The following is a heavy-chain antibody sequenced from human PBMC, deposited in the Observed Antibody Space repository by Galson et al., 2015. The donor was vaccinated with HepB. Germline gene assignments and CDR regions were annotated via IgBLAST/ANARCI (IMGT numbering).Heavy chain of an antibody. J-gene: IGHJ3*02. D-gene: IGHD3-10*01. V-gene: IGHV3-66*02. CDR3: ATPRSGSYAFDI. CDR1: GFTVSSNY. Sequence: SLRLSCAASGFTVSSNYMSWVRQAPGKGLEWVSVIYSGGSTYYADSVKGRFTISRDNSKNTLYLQMNSLRAEDTAVYYCATPRSGSYAFDIWGQGTMVTVSS. CDR2: IYSGGST.